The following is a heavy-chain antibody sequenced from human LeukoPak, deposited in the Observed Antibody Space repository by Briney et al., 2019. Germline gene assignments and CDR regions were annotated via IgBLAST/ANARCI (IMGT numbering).Heavy chain of an antibody. CDR1: GGTFSSYA. Sequence: ASVKVSCKASGGTFSSYAISWVRQAPGQGLEWMGGIIPIFGTANYAQKFQGRVTITADESTSTAYMELSSLRSEDTAVYYCAGGSITIFTVLGNYYYYMDVWGKGTTVTVS. CDR2: IIPIFGTA. D-gene: IGHD3-3*01. J-gene: IGHJ6*03. V-gene: IGHV1-69*13. CDR3: AGGSITIFTVLGNYYYYMDV.